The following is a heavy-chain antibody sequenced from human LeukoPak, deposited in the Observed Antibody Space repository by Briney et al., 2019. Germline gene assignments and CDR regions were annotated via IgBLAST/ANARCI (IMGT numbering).Heavy chain of an antibody. J-gene: IGHJ4*02. CDR1: GFTFSNYN. D-gene: IGHD3-3*01. Sequence: PGGSLRLSCEVSGFTFSNYNMHWVRQAPGKGLEWVSYINSGSTTIYYADSVKGRFTISRDNAKNSLYLQMNSLRDEDTAAYYCARDSGVDAHLDYWGQGTLVTVSS. CDR3: ARDSGVDAHLDY. CDR2: INSGSTTI. V-gene: IGHV3-48*02.